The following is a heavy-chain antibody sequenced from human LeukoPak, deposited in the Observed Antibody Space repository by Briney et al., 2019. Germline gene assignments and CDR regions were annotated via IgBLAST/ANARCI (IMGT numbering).Heavy chain of an antibody. D-gene: IGHD3-22*01. J-gene: IGHJ4*01. CDR2: ISYDGSNK. CDR3: ARDLYYDPKGPLDY. CDR1: GFTFSSYA. Sequence: GSLRLSCAASGFTFSSYAMHWVRQAPGKGLEWVAVISYDGSNKYNADSVKGRFTISRDNSKNTLYLQMNSLRAEDTAVYYCARDLYYDPKGPLDYW. V-gene: IGHV3-30-3*01.